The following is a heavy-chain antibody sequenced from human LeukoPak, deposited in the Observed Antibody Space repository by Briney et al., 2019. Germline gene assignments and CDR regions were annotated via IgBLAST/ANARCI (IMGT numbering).Heavy chain of an antibody. CDR2: IYYSGST. J-gene: IGHJ3*02. D-gene: IGHD3/OR15-3a*01. Sequence: SETLSLTCTVSGGSISSSSYYWSWIRQPPGKGLEWIGHIYYSGSTNYNPSLKSRVTISVDTSKNQFSLKLSSVTAADTAVYYCARDRGLGAFDIWGQGTMVTVSS. CDR3: ARDRGLGAFDI. V-gene: IGHV4-61*01. CDR1: GGSISSSSYY.